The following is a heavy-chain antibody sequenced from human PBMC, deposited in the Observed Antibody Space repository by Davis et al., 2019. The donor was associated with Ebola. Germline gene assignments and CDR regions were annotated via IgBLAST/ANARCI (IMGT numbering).Heavy chain of an antibody. J-gene: IGHJ6*04. D-gene: IGHD5-24*01. CDR2: IWYDGSNK. V-gene: IGHV3-33*01. CDR3: ARAEMATIWGSALYYYYGMDV. Sequence: GESLKISCAASGFTFSSYGMHWVRQAPGKGLEWVAVIWYDGSNKYYADSVKGRFTISRDNSKNTLYLQMNSLRAEDTAVYYCARAEMATIWGSALYYYYGMDVWGKGTTVTVSS. CDR1: GFTFSSYG.